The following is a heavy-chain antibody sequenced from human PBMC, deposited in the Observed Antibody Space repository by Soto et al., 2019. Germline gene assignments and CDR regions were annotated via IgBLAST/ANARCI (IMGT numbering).Heavy chain of an antibody. J-gene: IGHJ6*02. CDR1: GGSISSSNW. V-gene: IGHV4-4*02. CDR3: ARAEVHWGVYGMDV. D-gene: IGHD7-27*01. CDR2: IYHSGST. Sequence: QVQMQESGPGLVKPSGTLYLTCAVSGGSISSSNWWSWVRKPPGTGLEWIWEIYHSGSTNYNPSLKSRVTISVDKSKNQFSLKLSSVTAADTAVYYCARAEVHWGVYGMDVWGQGTTVTVSS.